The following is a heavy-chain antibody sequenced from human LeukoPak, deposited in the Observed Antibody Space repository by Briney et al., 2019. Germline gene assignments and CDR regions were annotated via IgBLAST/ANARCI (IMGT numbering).Heavy chain of an antibody. V-gene: IGHV3-23*01. CDR2: TSGSGVNS. D-gene: IGHD5-12*01. CDR1: GFTLRSYD. J-gene: IGHJ4*02. Sequence: GGSLRLSCAASGFTLRSYDMSWVRQAPGKGLEWVAATSGSGVNSYYADSVRGRLTISRDSSQNTLYLQMDSLRAEDTALYYCAKEYSGYDFDYWGQGTLVTVSS. CDR3: AKEYSGYDFDY.